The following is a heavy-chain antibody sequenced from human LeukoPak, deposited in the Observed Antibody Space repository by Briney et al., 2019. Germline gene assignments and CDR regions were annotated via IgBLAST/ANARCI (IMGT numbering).Heavy chain of an antibody. CDR1: GGSISSGGYY. V-gene: IGHV4-61*08. D-gene: IGHD3-9*01. J-gene: IGHJ4*02. Sequence: SQTLSLTCTVSGGSISSGGYYWSWIRQSPGKGLEWIGYIYYSGSTNYNPSLKSRVTISVDTSKNQFSLKLSSVTAADTAVYYCARHVWLQPFDYWGQGTLVTVSS. CDR3: ARHVWLQPFDY. CDR2: IYYSGST.